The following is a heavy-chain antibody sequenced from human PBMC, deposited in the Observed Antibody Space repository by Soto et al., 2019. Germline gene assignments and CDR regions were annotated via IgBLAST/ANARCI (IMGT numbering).Heavy chain of an antibody. V-gene: IGHV4-59*01. Sequence: SETLSLTCTVSGGSIISGYWSWIRQPPGKGLEWIGYIYYSGSTNYNPSLKSRVTISVDTSKNQFSLKLSSVTAADTAVYYCARVNSSGWYGRVDYWGQGTLVTVSS. CDR2: IYYSGST. CDR1: GGSIISGY. D-gene: IGHD6-19*01. J-gene: IGHJ4*02. CDR3: ARVNSSGWYGRVDY.